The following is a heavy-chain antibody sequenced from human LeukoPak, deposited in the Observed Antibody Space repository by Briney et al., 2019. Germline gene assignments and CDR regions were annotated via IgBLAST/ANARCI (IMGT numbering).Heavy chain of an antibody. CDR1: GFSFSDYG. J-gene: IGHJ4*02. CDR3: SSATSMTTVTTDY. CDR2: ISYDEANT. Sequence: GRSLRLSCAASGFSFSDYGMHWVRQAPGKGLEWLAVISYDEANTYYADSVKGRFIVSRDNSENTVFLQMNSLSVEDTAIYYCSSATSMTTVTTDYWGQGTLVTVSS. V-gene: IGHV3-30*03. D-gene: IGHD4-17*01.